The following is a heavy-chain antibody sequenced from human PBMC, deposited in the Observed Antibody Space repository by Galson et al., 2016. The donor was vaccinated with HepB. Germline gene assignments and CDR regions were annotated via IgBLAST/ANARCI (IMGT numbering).Heavy chain of an antibody. CDR3: ARVKKPCDGSSRFDN. D-gene: IGHD6-6*01. V-gene: IGHV1-18*04. CDR1: GYTFTSYG. CDR2: ISTFRGNT. Sequence: SVKVSCKASGYTFTSYGITWVRQAPGQGLEWMGWISTFRGNTNYAQMFQGRLTMTTDTSTTTAYMELRGLRSDDTAVYYCARVKKPCDGSSRFDNWGQGTLVTVSS. J-gene: IGHJ4*02.